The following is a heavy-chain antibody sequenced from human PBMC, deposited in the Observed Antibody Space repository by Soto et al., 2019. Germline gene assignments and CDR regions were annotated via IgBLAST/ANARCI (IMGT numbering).Heavy chain of an antibody. CDR3: ARGPDSYGVWSGELLTFDY. Sequence: ASVKVSCKASGGTFSSYAISWVRQAPGQGLEWMGGIIPIFGTANYAQKFQGRVTITADESTSTAYMELSSLRSEDTAVYYCARGPDSYGVWSGELLTFDYWGQGTLVTVSS. CDR2: IIPIFGTA. CDR1: GGTFSSYA. V-gene: IGHV1-69*13. J-gene: IGHJ4*02. D-gene: IGHD3-10*01.